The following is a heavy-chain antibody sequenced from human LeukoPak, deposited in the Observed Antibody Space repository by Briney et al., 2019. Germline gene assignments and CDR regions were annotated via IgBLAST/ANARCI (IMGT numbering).Heavy chain of an antibody. Sequence: ASVKVSCKASGYTFTSYGISWVRQAPGQGLEWMGWISAHNGNTNYAQKLQGRVTMTTDTSTSTAYMELRSLRSDDTAVYYCARDLYNWNDSDLRYFDYWGQGTLVTVSS. J-gene: IGHJ4*02. CDR2: ISAHNGNT. CDR1: GYTFTSYG. D-gene: IGHD1-20*01. V-gene: IGHV1-18*01. CDR3: ARDLYNWNDSDLRYFDY.